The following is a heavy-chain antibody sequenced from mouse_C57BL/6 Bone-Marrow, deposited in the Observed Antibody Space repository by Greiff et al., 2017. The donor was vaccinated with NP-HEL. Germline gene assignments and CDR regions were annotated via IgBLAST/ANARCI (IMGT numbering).Heavy chain of an antibody. CDR3: ARERILYYGSSYDWYFDV. CDR1: GYTFTSYD. V-gene: IGHV1-85*01. D-gene: IGHD1-1*01. J-gene: IGHJ1*03. Sequence: QVQLQQSGPELVKPGASVKLSCKASGYTFTSYDINWVKQRPGQGLEWIGWIYPRDGSTKYNEKFKGKATLTVDTSSITAYMELHSLTSEDSAVYFCARERILYYGSSYDWYFDVWGTGTTVTVSS. CDR2: IYPRDGST.